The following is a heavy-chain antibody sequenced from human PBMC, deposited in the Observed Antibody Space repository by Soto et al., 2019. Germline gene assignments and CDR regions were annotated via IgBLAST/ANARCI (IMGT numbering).Heavy chain of an antibody. D-gene: IGHD3-9*01. CDR2: ISYDGSNK. V-gene: IGHV3-30*18. J-gene: IGHJ4*02. CDR1: GFTFSSYG. Sequence: PGGSLRLSCAASGFTFSSYGMHWVRQAPGKGLEWVAVISYDGSNKYYADSVKGRFTISRDNSKNTLYLQMNSLRAEDTAVYYCAKDARILTGYWDYWGQGTLVTVSS. CDR3: AKDARILTGYWDY.